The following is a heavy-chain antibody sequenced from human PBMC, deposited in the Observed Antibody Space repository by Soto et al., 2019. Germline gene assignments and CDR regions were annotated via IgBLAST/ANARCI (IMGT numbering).Heavy chain of an antibody. D-gene: IGHD5-12*01. CDR3: ARDRLDSGYDSPPHYFDY. V-gene: IGHV3-48*01. CDR1: GFTFSSYS. J-gene: IGHJ4*02. Sequence: GGSLRLSCAASGFTFSSYSMNWVRQAPGKGLEWVSYISSSSSTIYYADSVKGRFTISRDNAKNSLYLQMNSLRAEDTAVYYCARDRLDSGYDSPPHYFDYWGQGTLVTVSS. CDR2: ISSSSSTI.